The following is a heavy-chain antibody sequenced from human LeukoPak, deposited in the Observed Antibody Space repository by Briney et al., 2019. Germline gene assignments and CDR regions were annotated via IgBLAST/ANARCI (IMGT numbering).Heavy chain of an antibody. CDR2: IKSKTDGGTT. J-gene: IGHJ6*03. CDR3: TTWRELPHYYYYYYMDV. Sequence: GGSLRLSCAASGFTFSNAWMSWVRQAPGKGLEWVGRIKSKTDGGTTDYAAPVKGRFTISRDDSKNTLYLQMNSLKTEDTAVYYCTTWRELPHYYYYYYMDVWGKGTTVTVSS. V-gene: IGHV3-15*01. D-gene: IGHD1-7*01. CDR1: GFTFSNAW.